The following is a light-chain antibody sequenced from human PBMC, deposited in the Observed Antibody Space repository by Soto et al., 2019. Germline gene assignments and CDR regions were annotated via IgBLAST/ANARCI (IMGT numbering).Light chain of an antibody. Sequence: QSALTQPASVSGSPGQSITISCTGTSSDVGAYYYVSWYQQHPGKAPKLIIYDVSNRPSGASPRFSGSKSGNTASLIISGLQAEDEADYFCSSYTGGTTFYVFGTGTKVTVL. CDR1: SSDVGAYYY. J-gene: IGLJ1*01. CDR3: SSYTGGTTFYV. CDR2: DVS. V-gene: IGLV2-14*03.